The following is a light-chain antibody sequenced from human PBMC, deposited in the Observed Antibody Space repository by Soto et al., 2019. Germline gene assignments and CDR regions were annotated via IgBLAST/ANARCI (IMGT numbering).Light chain of an antibody. V-gene: IGLV7-43*01. Sequence: QAVVTQEPALTGSPGGTVTLTCASSTGAVTSGNYPSWFQQKPGQPPRTLIYTTNNKHSWTPARFSGSLLGGKAALTLSGAQPEDEAEYYCLLYYGGAHLVFGGGTKVTVL. CDR3: LLYYGGAHLV. CDR1: TGAVTSGNY. CDR2: TTN. J-gene: IGLJ3*02.